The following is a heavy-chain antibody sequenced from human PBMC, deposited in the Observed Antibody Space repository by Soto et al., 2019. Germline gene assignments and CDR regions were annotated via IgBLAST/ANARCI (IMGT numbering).Heavy chain of an antibody. CDR2: IRSKAYGGTT. V-gene: IGHV3-49*03. J-gene: IGHJ4*02. CDR3: TRANLESKEQWLVRHFDY. D-gene: IGHD6-19*01. Sequence: PGESLKISCKGSGYSFTTYWIGWFRQAPGKGLEWVGFIRSKAYGGTTEYAASVKGRFTISRDDSKSIAYLQMNSLKTEDTAVYYCTRANLESKEQWLVRHFDYWGQGTLVTVSS. CDR1: GYSFTTYW.